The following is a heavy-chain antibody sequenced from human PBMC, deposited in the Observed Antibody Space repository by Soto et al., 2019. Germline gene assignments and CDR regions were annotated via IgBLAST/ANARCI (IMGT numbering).Heavy chain of an antibody. CDR2: IYYSGST. CDR1: GGSISSSSYY. CDR3: ARLGGGNIVLVPAASEYYFDY. J-gene: IGHJ4*02. D-gene: IGHD2-2*01. V-gene: IGHV4-39*01. Sequence: SETLSLTCTVSGGSISSSSYYWGWIRQPPGKGLEWIGSIYYSGSTYYNPSLKSRVTISVDTSKNQFSLKLSSVTAADTAVYYCARLGGGNIVLVPAASEYYFDYWGQGTLVTVS.